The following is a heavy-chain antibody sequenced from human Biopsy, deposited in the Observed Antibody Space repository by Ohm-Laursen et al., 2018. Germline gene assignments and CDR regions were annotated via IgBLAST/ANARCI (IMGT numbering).Heavy chain of an antibody. CDR2: IYYSGST. Sequence: GTLSLTCTVSGGSVSSNTNYWAWIRQPPGKGLEWIGYIYYSGSTNYNPSLRSRVTISVDRSKNQFSLELSSVTAADTAVYYCARVGAGAPSIDYFDYWGQGALVTVSS. D-gene: IGHD1-26*01. CDR1: GGSVSSNTNY. V-gene: IGHV4-61*01. J-gene: IGHJ4*02. CDR3: ARVGAGAPSIDYFDY.